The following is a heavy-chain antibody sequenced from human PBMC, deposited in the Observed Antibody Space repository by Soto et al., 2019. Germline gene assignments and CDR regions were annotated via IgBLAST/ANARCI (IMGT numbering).Heavy chain of an antibody. Sequence: EVKLVESEGGLVQPGGSLRLSCAGSGFSLSTYSMNWVRQAPGKGLEWLSYISSSTKTIFYADSVKGRFTISRDSANNSLYLQMNSLRDEDTAVYFCARGLGWRRGPFDCWGQGTLVAVSP. CDR1: GFSLSTYS. J-gene: IGHJ4*02. CDR3: ARGLGWRRGPFDC. D-gene: IGHD2-21*01. V-gene: IGHV3-48*02. CDR2: ISSSTKTI.